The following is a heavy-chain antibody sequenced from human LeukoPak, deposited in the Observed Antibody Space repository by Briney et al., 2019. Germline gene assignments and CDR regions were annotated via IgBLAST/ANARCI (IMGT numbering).Heavy chain of an antibody. CDR1: GFTFSSYS. CDR3: AKGYDSSGYYLGYYFDY. D-gene: IGHD3-22*01. CDR2: ISGSGGST. V-gene: IGHV3-23*01. Sequence: GGSLRLSCAASGFTFSSYSMNWVRQAPGKGLEWVSAISGSGGSTYYADSVKGRFTISRDNSKNTLYLQMNSLRAEDTAVYYCAKGYDSSGYYLGYYFDYWGQGTLVTVSS. J-gene: IGHJ4*02.